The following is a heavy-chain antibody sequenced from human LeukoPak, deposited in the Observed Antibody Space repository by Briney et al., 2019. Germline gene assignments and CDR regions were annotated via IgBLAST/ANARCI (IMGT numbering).Heavy chain of an antibody. CDR3: ARVRRGGSWADY. Sequence: SETLSLTCAVSGGSISSSNWWSWIRQPPGKGLEWIGEINHSGSTNYNPSLKSRVTISVDTSKNQFSLKLSSVTAADTAVYYCARVRRGGSWADYWGQGTLVTVSS. CDR2: INHSGST. D-gene: IGHD1-26*01. V-gene: IGHV4-4*02. J-gene: IGHJ4*02. CDR1: GGSISSSNW.